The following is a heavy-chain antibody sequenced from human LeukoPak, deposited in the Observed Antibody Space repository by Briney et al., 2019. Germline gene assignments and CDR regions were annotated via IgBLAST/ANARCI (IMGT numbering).Heavy chain of an antibody. CDR3: ANGAVAGIDY. CDR1: GFTFSSYW. D-gene: IGHD6-19*01. V-gene: IGHV3-7*01. Sequence: GGSLRLSCAASGFTFSSYWMSWVRQAPGKGPEWVANINQDGSEKYYVDSVTGRFTVSRDNAKNSLYLQMVSLRAEDTAVYYCANGAVAGIDYWGQGTLVTVSS. CDR2: INQDGSEK. J-gene: IGHJ4*02.